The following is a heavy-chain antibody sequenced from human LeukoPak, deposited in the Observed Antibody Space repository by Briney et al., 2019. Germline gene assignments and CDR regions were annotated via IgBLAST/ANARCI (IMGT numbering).Heavy chain of an antibody. V-gene: IGHV3-33*01. D-gene: IGHD5-12*01. CDR1: GFTFSTHG. CDR2: IWHDGDRK. CDR3: ARDIGNSGFNLDY. J-gene: IGHJ4*02. Sequence: GRSLRLSCVVSGFTFSTHGFHWVRQAPGKGLEWVSVIWHDGDRKEYADSVRGRFTISRDNSNLYLQMNSLRAEDTAIYYCARDIGNSGFNLDYWGQGTPVTVSS.